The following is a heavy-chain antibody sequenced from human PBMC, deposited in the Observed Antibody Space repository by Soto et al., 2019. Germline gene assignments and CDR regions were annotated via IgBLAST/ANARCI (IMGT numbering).Heavy chain of an antibody. J-gene: IGHJ4*02. CDR3: ARGVHLDSGGYYYFY. V-gene: IGHV1-69*01. CDR1: GGTFSRYA. Sequence: QVQLVQSGAEVKKPGSSVRVSCKASGGTFSRYAISWVRQAPGQGLEWMGGIIPLFGTANYAQRFQGRVRITADESTTTAYMELRCLRSEDTAVYYCARGVHLDSGGYYYFYWGQGTLVTVSS. D-gene: IGHD3-22*01. CDR2: IIPLFGTA.